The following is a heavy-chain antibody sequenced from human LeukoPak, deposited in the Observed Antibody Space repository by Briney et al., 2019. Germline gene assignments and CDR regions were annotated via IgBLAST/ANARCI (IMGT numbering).Heavy chain of an antibody. V-gene: IGHV3-11*01. D-gene: IGHD6-13*01. CDR2: ISSSGSTI. J-gene: IGHJ4*02. CDR1: GFTLSDYY. CDR3: ASPWKASAGSVGDY. Sequence: GGSLRLSCAASGFTLSDYYMSWIRQAPGKGLEWISYISSSGSTISYADSVKGRLTISRDNAKNSLYLQMNSLRAEDTAVYYCASPWKASAGSVGDYWGQGTLVTVSS.